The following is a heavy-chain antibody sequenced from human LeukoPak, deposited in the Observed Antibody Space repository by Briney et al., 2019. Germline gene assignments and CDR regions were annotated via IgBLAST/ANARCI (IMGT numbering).Heavy chain of an antibody. CDR3: ARDLRSGGVTYGQDS. J-gene: IGHJ4*02. V-gene: IGHV1-2*02. CDR1: GYTFSDYF. CDR2: IIPKSGAT. D-gene: IGHD5-18*01. Sequence: PPASVKVSCKASGYTFSDYFIHWVRQAPGQGLEWMGWIIPKSGATNYAQKFRDRVTVSSDTSTAYMDLSRLTSDGTAVYYCARDLRSGGVTYGQDSWGQGTLVTVSS.